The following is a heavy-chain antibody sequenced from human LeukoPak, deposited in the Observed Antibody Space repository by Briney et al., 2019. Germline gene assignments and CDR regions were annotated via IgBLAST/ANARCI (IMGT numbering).Heavy chain of an antibody. J-gene: IGHJ4*02. CDR2: ISGYSGNT. D-gene: IGHD6-19*01. CDR3: ARDAEYRSGWFDY. Sequence: ASVTVSCKASGYIFTNYGISWVRQAPGQGLEWMGWISGYSGNTNYAQSLQGRVTMTTDTSSSTAYMELRSLRSDDTAVYYCARDAEYRSGWFDYWGQGTLVTVSS. V-gene: IGHV1-18*01. CDR1: GYIFTNYG.